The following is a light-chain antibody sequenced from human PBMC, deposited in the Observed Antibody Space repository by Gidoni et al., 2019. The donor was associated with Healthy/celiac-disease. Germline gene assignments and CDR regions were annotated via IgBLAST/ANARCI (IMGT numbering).Light chain of an antibody. CDR1: TLGDIY. J-gene: IGLJ1*01. CDR2: QDS. V-gene: IGLV3-1*01. CDR3: QAWDSSTAV. Sequence: SYELPQPPSVSVSPGQTASITCSGDTLGDIYACWYQHTPCHSPVLVIYQDSKRPSGIPDRFSGSTSGNTATLTISGTQSMDEADYYCQAWDSSTAVFGTGTKVTVL.